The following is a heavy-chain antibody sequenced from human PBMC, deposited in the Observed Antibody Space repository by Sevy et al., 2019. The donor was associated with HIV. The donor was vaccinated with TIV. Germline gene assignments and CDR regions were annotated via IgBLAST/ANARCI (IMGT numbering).Heavy chain of an antibody. CDR1: GGSFSGYY. CDR3: ARGRRLNQWELLNRSFDY. Sequence: SETLSLTCAVYGGSFSGYYWSWIRQPPGKGLEWSGEINHSGSTNYNPSLKSRVTISVDTSKNQFSLKLSSVTAADTAVYYCARGRRLNQWELLNRSFDYWGQGTLVTVSS. J-gene: IGHJ4*02. V-gene: IGHV4-34*01. CDR2: INHSGST. D-gene: IGHD1-26*01.